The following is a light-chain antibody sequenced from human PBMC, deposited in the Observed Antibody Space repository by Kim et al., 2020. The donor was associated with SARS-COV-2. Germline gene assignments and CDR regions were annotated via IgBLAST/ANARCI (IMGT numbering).Light chain of an antibody. Sequence: QSALTQPASVSGSPGQSITISCTGTSFDVGTYNLVSWYQHHPGNAPKFIIYEVTKRPSGVSNRFSGSKSGNTASLTISGLQADDEADYYCCSYARSRGLVFGGGTQLTVL. J-gene: IGLJ2*01. V-gene: IGLV2-23*02. CDR2: EVT. CDR3: CSYARSRGLV. CDR1: SFDVGTYNL.